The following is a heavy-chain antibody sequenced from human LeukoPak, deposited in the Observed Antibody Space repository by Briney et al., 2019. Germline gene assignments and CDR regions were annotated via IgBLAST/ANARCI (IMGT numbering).Heavy chain of an antibody. J-gene: IGHJ4*02. V-gene: IGHV4-34*01. CDR3: ARVRPRITMVRGVLTSAPDY. CDR2: INHSGST. CDR1: GGSFSGYY. Sequence: SETLSLTCAVYGGSFSGYYWSWIRPPPGKGLEWIGEINHSGSTNYDPSLKSRVTISVDTSKNQFSLKLSSVTAADTAVYYCARVRPRITMVRGVLTSAPDYWGQGTLVTVSS. D-gene: IGHD3-10*01.